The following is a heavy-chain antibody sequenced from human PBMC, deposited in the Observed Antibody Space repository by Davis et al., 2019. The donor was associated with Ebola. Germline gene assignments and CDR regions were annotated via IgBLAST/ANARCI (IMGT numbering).Heavy chain of an antibody. D-gene: IGHD3-22*01. CDR3: ARDFYYYDSSGYYYGFDY. CDR2: ISSSSSYI. J-gene: IGHJ4*02. CDR1: GFTFRSFW. V-gene: IGHV3-21*01. Sequence: GGSLRLSCAASGFTFRSFWMSWVRQAPGKGLEWVSSISSSSSYIYYADSVKGRFTISRDNAKNSLYLQMNSLRAEDTAVYYCARDFYYYDSSGYYYGFDYWGQGTLVTVSS.